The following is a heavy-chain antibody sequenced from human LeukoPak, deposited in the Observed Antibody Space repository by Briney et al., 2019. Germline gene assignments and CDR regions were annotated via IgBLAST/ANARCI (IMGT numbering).Heavy chain of an antibody. Sequence: GGSLRLSCAASGFTFSSYAMSWVRQAPGKGLEWVSAISGSGGSTYYADSVKGRFTISRDNSKNTLYLQMNSLRAEDTAVYYCAKSLEYQLLSPGGFDYWGQGTLVTVSS. J-gene: IGHJ4*02. CDR1: GFTFSSYA. D-gene: IGHD2-2*01. CDR3: AKSLEYQLLSPGGFDY. V-gene: IGHV3-23*01. CDR2: ISGSGGST.